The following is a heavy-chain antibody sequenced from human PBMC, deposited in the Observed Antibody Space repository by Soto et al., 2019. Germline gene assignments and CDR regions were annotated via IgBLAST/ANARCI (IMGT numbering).Heavy chain of an antibody. J-gene: IGHJ4*02. D-gene: IGHD1-26*01. CDR2: ISSTSSYT. CDR1: GFTFSDYY. CDR3: VRDLGWSPLWEY. Sequence: QVHLVESGGGLVKPGGSLRLSCTASGFTFSDYYMSWIRQAPGQGLEWISYISSTSSYTGYADSVKGRFTISRDNAMNSLYLQMNSLRDEDTAVYYCVRDLGWSPLWEYWGQGTLVTVSS. V-gene: IGHV3-11*05.